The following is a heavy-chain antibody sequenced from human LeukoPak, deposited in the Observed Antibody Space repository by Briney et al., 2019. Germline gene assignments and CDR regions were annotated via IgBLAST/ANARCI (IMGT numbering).Heavy chain of an antibody. CDR1: EFTFYGYD. J-gene: IGHJ5*02. D-gene: IGHD1-26*01. CDR3: AKDLFRWELPKGPLDP. Sequence: GGSLRLSCETSEFTFYGYDMHWVRQATGKGLEWVAIISYDGSDKYYGDSVKGRFTISRDNSKSTLYLQMNSLRAEDTAVYYCAKDLFRWELPKGPLDPWGQGTLVTVSS. CDR2: ISYDGSDK. V-gene: IGHV3-30*18.